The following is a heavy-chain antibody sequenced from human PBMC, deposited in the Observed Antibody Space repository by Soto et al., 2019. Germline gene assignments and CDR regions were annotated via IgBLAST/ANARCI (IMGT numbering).Heavy chain of an antibody. CDR3: AASIFYYGMDV. Sequence: GASLKISCKGSGYNFTNYWIGWVRQMPGKDLEWMGIIYPVDSDTKSNTSFQGQVTISADKSITTTYLQWSSLTASDTAIYYCAASIFYYGMDVWGQGTTVTVSS. V-gene: IGHV5-51*01. CDR1: GYNFTNYW. J-gene: IGHJ6*02. CDR2: IYPVDSDT.